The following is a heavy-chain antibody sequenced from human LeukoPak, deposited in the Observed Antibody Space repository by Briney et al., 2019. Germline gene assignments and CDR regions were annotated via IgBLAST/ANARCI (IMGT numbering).Heavy chain of an antibody. CDR2: INPSGGST. CDR1: GYTFTSYY. Sequence: GASVKVSCKASGYTFTSYYMHWVRQAPGQGLEWMGIINPSGGSTSYAQKFQGRVTMTRDTSTSTVYMELSSLRSEDTAVYYCARDLAYYDSSGYYSGAFDIWGQGTMVTVSS. J-gene: IGHJ3*02. CDR3: ARDLAYYDSSGYYSGAFDI. D-gene: IGHD3-22*01. V-gene: IGHV1-46*01.